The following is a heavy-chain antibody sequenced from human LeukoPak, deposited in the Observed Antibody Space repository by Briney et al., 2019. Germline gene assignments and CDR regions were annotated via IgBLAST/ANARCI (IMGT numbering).Heavy chain of an antibody. J-gene: IGHJ4*02. Sequence: SETLSLTCTVSGGSISSYYWSWIRQPAGKGLEWIGRIYTSGSTNYNPSLKSRVTMSVDTSKNQFSLKLSSVTAADTAVYYCARDCRSSSWYYFDYWGQGTLVTVSS. CDR2: IYTSGST. D-gene: IGHD6-13*01. CDR1: GGSISSYY. CDR3: ARDCRSSSWYYFDY. V-gene: IGHV4-4*07.